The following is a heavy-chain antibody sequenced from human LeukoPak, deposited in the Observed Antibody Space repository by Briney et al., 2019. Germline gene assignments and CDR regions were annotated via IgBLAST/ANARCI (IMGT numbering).Heavy chain of an antibody. V-gene: IGHV3-9*01. CDR2: ISWNSGSI. D-gene: IGHD3-10*01. CDR3: AKGLWFGELFGYYYMDV. CDR1: GFTFDDYA. J-gene: IGHJ6*03. Sequence: PGRSLRLSCAASGFTFDDYAMHWVRQAPGKGLEWVSGISWNSGSIGYADSVKGRFTISRDNAKNSLYLQMNSLRAEDTAVYYCAKGLWFGELFGYYYMDVWGKGTTVTVSS.